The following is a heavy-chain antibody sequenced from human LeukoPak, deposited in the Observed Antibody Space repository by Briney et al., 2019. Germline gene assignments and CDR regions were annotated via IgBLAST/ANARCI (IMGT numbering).Heavy chain of an antibody. CDR3: ARHFHFWSGYYSYYFDY. D-gene: IGHD3-3*02. CDR1: GGSISSSSYY. Sequence: SETLSLTCTVSGGSISSSSYYWGWIRQPPGKGLEWIGSIYYSGSTYYNPSLKSRVTISVDTSKNQFSLKLSSVTAADTAVYYSARHFHFWSGYYSYYFDYRDQGTLVTNSS. CDR2: IYYSGST. J-gene: IGHJ4*02. V-gene: IGHV4-39*01.